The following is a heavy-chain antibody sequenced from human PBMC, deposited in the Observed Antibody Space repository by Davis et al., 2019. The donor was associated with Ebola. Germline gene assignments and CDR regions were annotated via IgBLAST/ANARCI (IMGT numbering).Heavy chain of an antibody. V-gene: IGHV4-61*01. CDR1: GGSVSSGSYY. CDR3: ARTDYGDIDAFDI. J-gene: IGHJ3*02. Sequence: MPSETLSLTCTVSGGSVSSGSYYWSWIRQPPEKGLEWVGYIYYSGSTNCNPSLKSRVTISVDKSKNQFSLKLSSVTAADTAVYYCARTDYGDIDAFDIWGQGTMVTVSS. D-gene: IGHD4-17*01. CDR2: IYYSGST.